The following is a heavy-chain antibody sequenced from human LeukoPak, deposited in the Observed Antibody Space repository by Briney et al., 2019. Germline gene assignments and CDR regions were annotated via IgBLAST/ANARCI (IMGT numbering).Heavy chain of an antibody. CDR3: ARHRGDNSNPRYYFYYMDV. Sequence: SETLSLTCSVSGHSLSSGYYWGRIRQPPGKGLEWIGTMYHRGSTYYNPSLKSRVTMSGDTSKNHFSLKLSPVIAADAAVYYCARHRGDNSNPRYYFYYMDVWGKGTTVTVSS. CDR2: MYHRGST. J-gene: IGHJ6*03. D-gene: IGHD4-11*01. V-gene: IGHV4-38-2*01. CDR1: GHSLSSGYY.